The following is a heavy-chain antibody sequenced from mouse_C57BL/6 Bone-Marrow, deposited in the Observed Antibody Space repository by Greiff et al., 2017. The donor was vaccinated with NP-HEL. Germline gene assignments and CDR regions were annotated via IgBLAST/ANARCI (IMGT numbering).Heavy chain of an antibody. Sequence: VQLQQSGAELVKPGASVKLSCKASGYTFTTYWMQWVKQRPGQGLEWIGEIDPSDSYTNYNQAFKGKATLTVDTSSSTAYMQLSSLTSEDSAVYYCARRAYYGRSYEFAYWGQGTLVTVSA. J-gene: IGHJ3*01. CDR2: IDPSDSYT. V-gene: IGHV1-50*01. CDR3: ARRAYYGRSYEFAY. CDR1: GYTFTTYW. D-gene: IGHD1-1*01.